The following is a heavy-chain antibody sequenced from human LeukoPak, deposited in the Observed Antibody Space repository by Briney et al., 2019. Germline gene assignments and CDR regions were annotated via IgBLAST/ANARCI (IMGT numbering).Heavy chain of an antibody. Sequence: GGPLRLSCAASGFTFRCYAMSWVPPAPGKGLEWVSALSGSGGRTYYVAPVKGRFTISRDNSKNTLYLQMNRLRAEDTAVYYCAKGGAYDILTGYYRVAWGRYFDYWGQGTLVTVSS. V-gene: IGHV3-23*01. CDR3: AKGGAYDILTGYYRVAWGRYFDY. D-gene: IGHD3-9*01. CDR2: LSGSGGRT. J-gene: IGHJ4*02. CDR1: GFTFRCYA.